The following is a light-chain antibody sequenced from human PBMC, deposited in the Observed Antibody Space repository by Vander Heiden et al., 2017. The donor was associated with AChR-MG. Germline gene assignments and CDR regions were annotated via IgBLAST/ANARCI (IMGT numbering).Light chain of an antibody. CDR3: SSYSTSSTLV. Sequence: QSALTHPASVSGSPGHSFSNHCSGHNSDIGCYQYFPWYQQHPGTAPKLIIYDVTNRLSGVSNRFSGSKSGNTASLTISGLQAEDEADYYCSSYSTSSTLVFGGGTKVTVL. CDR1: NSDIGCYQY. V-gene: IGLV2-14*03. CDR2: DVT. J-gene: IGLJ3*02.